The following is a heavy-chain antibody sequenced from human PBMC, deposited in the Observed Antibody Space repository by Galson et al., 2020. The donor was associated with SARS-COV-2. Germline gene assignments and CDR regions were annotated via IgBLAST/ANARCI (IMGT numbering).Heavy chain of an antibody. V-gene: IGHV1-2*02. CDR3: ARGESPIAAAGTGAFDY. CDR2: INPNSGGT. CDR1: GYTFTGYY. Sequence: ASVKVSCKASGYTFTGYYMHWVRQAPGQGLEWMGWINPNSGGTNYAQKFQGRVTMTRDTSISTAYMELSRLRSDDTAVYYCARGESPIAAAGTGAFDYWGQGTLVTVSS. D-gene: IGHD6-13*01. J-gene: IGHJ4*02.